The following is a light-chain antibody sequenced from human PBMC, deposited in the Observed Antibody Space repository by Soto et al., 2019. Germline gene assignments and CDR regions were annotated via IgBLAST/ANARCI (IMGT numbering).Light chain of an antibody. CDR2: DAS. Sequence: IVMPQSLAALSATPAERATLSCMASQSVSTTLAWYQQKPGQAPRLLIYDASTRATGIPARFSGSGSGTEFTLTISILQSEDFAVYCCHLYTIWARTFGVGAKVDI. CDR3: HLYTIWART. J-gene: IGKJ4*02. V-gene: IGKV3-15*01. CDR1: QSVSTT.